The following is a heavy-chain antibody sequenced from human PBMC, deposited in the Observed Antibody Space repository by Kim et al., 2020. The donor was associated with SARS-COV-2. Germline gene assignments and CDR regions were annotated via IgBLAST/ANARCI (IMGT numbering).Heavy chain of an antibody. Sequence: ASVKVSCKTSGYTFTTYAMHWVRQAPGQRLEWMGWLNVGNGNTKYSQKFQGRVTISRDTSASTTYMELSSLRSEDTAVFYCARDRYSGGSGWPDLDYWGQGTLVTVSS. D-gene: IGHD6-19*01. CDR2: LNVGNGNT. V-gene: IGHV1-3*01. CDR3: ARDRYSGGSGWPDLDY. J-gene: IGHJ4*02. CDR1: GYTFTTYA.